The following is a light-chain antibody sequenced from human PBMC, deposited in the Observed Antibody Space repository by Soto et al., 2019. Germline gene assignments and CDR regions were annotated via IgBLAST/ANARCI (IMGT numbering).Light chain of an antibody. V-gene: IGKV1-5*01. Sequence: DIHMTQSPSTVSASVLDIVTITFLASQSISGWLAWYQQKPGKAPKLLIYDASSLESGVPSRFSGSGSGTEFTLTITSLQPDDFATYYCQQYNSYPWTFGQGTKVDI. CDR1: QSISGW. CDR3: QQYNSYPWT. CDR2: DAS. J-gene: IGKJ1*01.